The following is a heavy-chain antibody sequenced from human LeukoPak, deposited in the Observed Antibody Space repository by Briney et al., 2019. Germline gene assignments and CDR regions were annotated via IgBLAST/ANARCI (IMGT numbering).Heavy chain of an antibody. D-gene: IGHD3-22*01. CDR1: GFTFSSYS. J-gene: IGHJ4*02. CDR3: ARNYYDGTTYYQDH. V-gene: IGHV3-53*01. CDR2: IYSGGST. Sequence: PGGSLRLSCAASGFTFSSYSMNWVRQAPGKGLEWVSVIYSGGSTYYADSVKGRFTISRDNSKNTLYLQMNSLKSEETAMYYCARNYYDGTTYYQDHWGQGTLVTVSS.